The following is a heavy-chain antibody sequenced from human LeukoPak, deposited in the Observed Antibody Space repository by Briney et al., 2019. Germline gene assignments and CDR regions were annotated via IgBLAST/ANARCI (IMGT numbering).Heavy chain of an antibody. J-gene: IGHJ4*02. CDR2: IYTSGST. Sequence: SETLSLTCTVSDGSISNYYWSWIRQPPGKGLEWIGYIYTSGSTNYNPSLKSRTTISVDTSKNQFSLKLSSVTGADTAVYYCARHLTGSSVCIEYWGQGTLVTVSS. CDR1: DGSISNYY. D-gene: IGHD2-8*02. CDR3: ARHLTGSSVCIEY. V-gene: IGHV4-4*09.